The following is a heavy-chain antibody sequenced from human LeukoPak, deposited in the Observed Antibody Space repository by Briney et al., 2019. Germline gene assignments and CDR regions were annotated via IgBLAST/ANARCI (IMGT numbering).Heavy chain of an antibody. CDR2: IWSDGSNK. Sequence: GGSLRLSCATSGFTFSGYGMHWVRQAPGKGLEWVTVIWSDGSNKYYADSVKGRFTISRDNSKNTLYLQMNSLGAEDTAVYYCARGYYAGRGHHFEYWGQGTLVTVSS. CDR1: GFTFSGYG. CDR3: ARGYYAGRGHHFEY. D-gene: IGHD3-22*01. J-gene: IGHJ4*02. V-gene: IGHV3-33*01.